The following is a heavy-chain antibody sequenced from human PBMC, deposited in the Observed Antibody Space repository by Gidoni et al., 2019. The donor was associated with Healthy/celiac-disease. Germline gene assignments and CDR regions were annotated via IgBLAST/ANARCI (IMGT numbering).Heavy chain of an antibody. CDR3: ARGLRGSIAVAGTWNYFDY. D-gene: IGHD6-19*01. V-gene: IGHV1-2*04. Sequence: QVQLVQSGAEVKKPGASVKVSCKASGYTFTGYYMHWVRQAPGQGLEWMGWINPNSGGTNYAQKFQGWVTMTRDTSISTAYMELSRLRSDDTAVYYCARGLRGSIAVAGTWNYFDYWGQGTLVTVSS. CDR1: GYTFTGYY. J-gene: IGHJ4*02. CDR2: INPNSGGT.